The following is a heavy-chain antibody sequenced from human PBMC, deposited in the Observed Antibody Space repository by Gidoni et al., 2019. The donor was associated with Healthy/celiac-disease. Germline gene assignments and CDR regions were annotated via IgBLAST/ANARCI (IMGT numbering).Heavy chain of an antibody. CDR1: GFPFRCYA. CDR3: ARGVAVVRVVGQSYWFDP. D-gene: IGHD3-3*01. V-gene: IGHV3-21*01. CDR2: ISSSSTYI. J-gene: IGHJ5*02. Sequence: EVQLVESGGGLVKPGGSVRLSCAAAGFPFRCYAMNWVRQAPGKGLKGVSSISSSSTYIYYADSVKGRFTISRDNAKNSLYLQMNSLRAEDTAVYYCARGVAVVRVVGQSYWFDPWGQGTLVTVSS.